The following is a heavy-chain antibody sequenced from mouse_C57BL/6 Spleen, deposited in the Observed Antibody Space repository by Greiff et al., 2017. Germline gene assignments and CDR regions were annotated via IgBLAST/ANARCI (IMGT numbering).Heavy chain of an antibody. Sequence: QVTLKESGPGILQSSQTLSLTCSFSGFSLSTSGMGVSWIRQPSGKGLEWLAHIYWDDDKRYNPSLKSRLTISKDTSRNQVFLKITSVDTADTATYYWARFYYGYDDWYFDVWGTGTTVTVSS. CDR3: ARFYYGYDDWYFDV. J-gene: IGHJ1*03. CDR2: IYWDDDK. V-gene: IGHV8-12*01. CDR1: GFSLSTSGMG. D-gene: IGHD2-2*01.